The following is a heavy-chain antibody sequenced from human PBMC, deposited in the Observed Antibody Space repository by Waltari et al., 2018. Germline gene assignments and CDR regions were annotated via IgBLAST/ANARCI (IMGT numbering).Heavy chain of an antibody. J-gene: IGHJ5*02. CDR1: GGSISSSNW. Sequence: QVQLQESGPGLVKPSGTLSLTCAVSGGSISSSNWWSWVRQPPGKGLEWIGEIYHSGSTNYNPSRKSRVTISVDKSKNQFSLKLSSVTAADTAVYYCVTQWQQLVGEGWTNWFDPWGQGTLVTVSS. D-gene: IGHD6-13*01. CDR3: VTQWQQLVGEGWTNWFDP. V-gene: IGHV4-4*02. CDR2: IYHSGST.